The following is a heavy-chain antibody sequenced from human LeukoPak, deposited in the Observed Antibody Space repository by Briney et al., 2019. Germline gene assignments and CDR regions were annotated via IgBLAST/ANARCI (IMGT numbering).Heavy chain of an antibody. CDR2: ISAYNGNT. CDR1: GYTFTSYG. J-gene: IGHJ5*02. Sequence: ASVKVSCKASGYTFTSYGISWVRHAPGQGLEWMGWISAYNGNTNYAQKLQGRVTITMDTSASTAYMELSSLRSEDTAVYYCARDHVVGLAPFDPWGQGTLVTVSS. V-gene: IGHV1-18*01. CDR3: ARDHVVGLAPFDP. D-gene: IGHD2-15*01.